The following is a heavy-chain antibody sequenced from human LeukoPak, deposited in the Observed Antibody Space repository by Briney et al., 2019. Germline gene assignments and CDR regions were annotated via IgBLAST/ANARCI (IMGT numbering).Heavy chain of an antibody. CDR1: VFTFNNYG. J-gene: IGHJ6*02. CDR3: GRDVEGGYPYYNYGLEV. Sequence: GRSLRLSCAASVFTFNNYGMHWVRQAPGKGLEWVAVIWYDGSNKQYADSVKGRFTISRDKSKNTLYLQMNSLRAEDTAVYYCGRDVEGGYPYYNYGLEVWGQGTTVTVSS. CDR2: IWYDGSNK. D-gene: IGHD5-12*01. V-gene: IGHV3-33*01.